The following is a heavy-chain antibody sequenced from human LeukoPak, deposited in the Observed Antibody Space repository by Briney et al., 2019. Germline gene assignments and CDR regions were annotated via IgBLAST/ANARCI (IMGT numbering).Heavy chain of an antibody. D-gene: IGHD6-19*01. CDR1: GFTFSSYW. V-gene: IGHV3-7*01. J-gene: IGHJ4*02. Sequence: GGSLRLSCAASGFTFSSYWMSWVRQAPGKGLEWVANVKQDGSEKYYVDSVKGRFTISRDNAKNSLYPQMNGLRAEDTAVYYCATVRRSSSGWLFDYWGQGTLVTVSS. CDR3: ATVRRSSSGWLFDY. CDR2: VKQDGSEK.